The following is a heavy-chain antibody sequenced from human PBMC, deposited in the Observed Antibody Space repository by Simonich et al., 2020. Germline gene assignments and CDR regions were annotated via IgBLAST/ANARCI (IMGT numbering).Heavy chain of an antibody. CDR3: ARDFRLQLVESGTYYYYGMDV. V-gene: IGHV3-48*03. CDR1: GFTFSSYE. CDR2: ISSRGSTI. D-gene: IGHD6-6*01. J-gene: IGHJ6*02. Sequence: EVQLVESGGGLVQPGGSLRLSCAASGFTFSSYEMNWVRQAPGKGLEWVSYISSRGSTIYYADSVKGRFTITRDKAKNSLYLQMNRLRAEDTAVYYCARDFRLQLVESGTYYYYGMDVWGQGTTVTVSS.